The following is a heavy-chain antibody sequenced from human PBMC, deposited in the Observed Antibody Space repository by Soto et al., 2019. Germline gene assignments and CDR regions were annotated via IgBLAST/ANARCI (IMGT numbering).Heavy chain of an antibody. J-gene: IGHJ4*02. CDR2: INQEGSQK. CDR3: CGGSGWVFHC. Sequence: EVQLVESGGGLVQPGGSLRLSCAASGFTFSTYWMNWVRQAPGKGLEWVANINQEGSQKYYVDSVKGRVTISRDNAENFLHLQMNRLRAEDTAVYFCCGGSGWVFHCWGQGILVIVSS. D-gene: IGHD6-19*01. V-gene: IGHV3-7*01. CDR1: GFTFSTYW.